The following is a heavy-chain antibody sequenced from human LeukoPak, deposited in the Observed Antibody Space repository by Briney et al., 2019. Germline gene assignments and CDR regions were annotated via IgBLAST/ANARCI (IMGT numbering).Heavy chain of an antibody. Sequence: GASLRLSCAASGFTFSSYSMSWVRQAPGKGLEWVSAISDSGGNTYYADFVEGRFTISRDNSKNSLYLQMNSLRAEDTAIYYCVKGKKWELPLNYWGQGTLVTVSS. CDR1: GFTFSSYS. CDR3: VKGKKWELPLNY. D-gene: IGHD1-26*01. J-gene: IGHJ4*02. CDR2: ISDSGGNT. V-gene: IGHV3-23*01.